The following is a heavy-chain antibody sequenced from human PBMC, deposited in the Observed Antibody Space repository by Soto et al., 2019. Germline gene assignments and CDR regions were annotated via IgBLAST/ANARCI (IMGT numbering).Heavy chain of an antibody. D-gene: IGHD6-25*01. Sequence: SETLSLTGAVSGYSKNSGYYWGWLRQTPGKGLEWIGNILHTGSTYYSPSLTSRATISVDTSRNQISLRLRSVTAADTAIYYCAKDAATRGWFDPWGQGTLVTVSS. CDR3: AKDAATRGWFDP. J-gene: IGHJ5*02. CDR1: GYSKNSGYY. V-gene: IGHV4-38-2*02. CDR2: ILHTGST.